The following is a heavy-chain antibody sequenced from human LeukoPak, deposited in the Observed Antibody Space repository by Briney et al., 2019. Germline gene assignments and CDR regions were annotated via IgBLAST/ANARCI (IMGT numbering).Heavy chain of an antibody. CDR2: IYSGGTT. CDR3: ASKYVADAFDI. V-gene: IGHV3-53*01. CDR1: GFTVSSNY. Sequence: GGSLRLSCAASGFTVSSNYMSWVRQAPGKGLEWVSVIYSGGTTYYADSVKGRFTISRDNSKNTLYLQMNSLRAEDTAVYYCASKYVADAFDIWGQGTMVNFSS. J-gene: IGHJ3*02. D-gene: IGHD3-16*01.